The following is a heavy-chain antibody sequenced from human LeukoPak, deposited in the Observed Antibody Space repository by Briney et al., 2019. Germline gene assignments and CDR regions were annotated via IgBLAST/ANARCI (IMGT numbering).Heavy chain of an antibody. CDR3: ARDRVGATHDY. D-gene: IGHD1-26*01. V-gene: IGHV3-7*01. Sequence: PGGSLRLSCVGSGFTFSRYWLNWVRQAPGKGLEWVANMNQDGSEIYYLDSVKGRFTISRDNAKNSVYLQMNSLRAEDTAVYYCARDRVGATHDYWGQGTLVTASS. CDR2: MNQDGSEI. J-gene: IGHJ4*02. CDR1: GFTFSRYW.